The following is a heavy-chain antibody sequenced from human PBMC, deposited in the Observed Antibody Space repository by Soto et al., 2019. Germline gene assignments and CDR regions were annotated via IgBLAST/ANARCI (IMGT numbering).Heavy chain of an antibody. D-gene: IGHD3-22*01. J-gene: IGHJ4*02. CDR2: ISGSGGST. Sequence: EVQLLESGGGLVQPEGSLRLSCAASGFTFSSYAMSWVRQAPGKGLEWVSAISGSGGSTYYADSVKGRFTISRDNSKNTLYLQMNSLRAEDTAVYSCAKDYDSSGYYLFDYWGQGTLVTVSS. V-gene: IGHV3-23*01. CDR3: AKDYDSSGYYLFDY. CDR1: GFTFSSYA.